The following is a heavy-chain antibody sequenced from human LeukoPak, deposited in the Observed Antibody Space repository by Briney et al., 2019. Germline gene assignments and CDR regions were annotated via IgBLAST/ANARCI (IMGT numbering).Heavy chain of an antibody. J-gene: IGHJ1*01. D-gene: IGHD5-12*01. V-gene: IGHV1-2*02. Sequence: ASVKVSCKASGYTFTDFYMHWVRQAPGQGLEWMGWIIPKSGGTNYAQKFQGRVTMTRDTSISTAYMELSRLRSDDTAVYYCLRGYSDKDPFYWGQGTLVTVSS. CDR1: GYTFTDFY. CDR2: IIPKSGGT. CDR3: LRGYSDKDPFY.